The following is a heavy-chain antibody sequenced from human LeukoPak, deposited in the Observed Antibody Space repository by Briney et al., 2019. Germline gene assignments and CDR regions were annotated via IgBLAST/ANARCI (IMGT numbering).Heavy chain of an antibody. CDR1: GYTFTSYG. V-gene: IGHV1-18*01. CDR3: ARDTPNDTAMVVYNWFGP. Sequence: ASVKVSCKASGYTFTSYGISWVRQAPGQGLEWMGWISACNGNTNYAQKLQGRVTMTTDTSTSTAYMELRSLRSDDTAVYYCARDTPNDTAMVVYNWFGPWGQGTLVTVSS. D-gene: IGHD5-18*01. J-gene: IGHJ5*02. CDR2: ISACNGNT.